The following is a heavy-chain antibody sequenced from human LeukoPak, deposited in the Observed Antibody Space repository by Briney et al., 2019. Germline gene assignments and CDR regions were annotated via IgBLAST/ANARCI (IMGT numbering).Heavy chain of an antibody. V-gene: IGHV3-66*01. D-gene: IGHD3-22*01. J-gene: IGHJ4*02. Sequence: PGGSLRLSCAASGITFSDYYMSWVRQAPGKGLEWVSVIYSGGSTYYADSVKGRFTISRDNSKNTLYLQMNSLRAEDTAVYYCARVIGLYYYDSSGTDYWGQGTLVTVSS. CDR1: GITFSDYY. CDR2: IYSGGST. CDR3: ARVIGLYYYDSSGTDY.